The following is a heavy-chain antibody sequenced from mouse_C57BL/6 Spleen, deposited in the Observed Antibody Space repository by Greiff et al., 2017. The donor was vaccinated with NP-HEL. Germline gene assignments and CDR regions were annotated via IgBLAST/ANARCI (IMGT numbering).Heavy chain of an antibody. V-gene: IGHV5-4*01. Sequence: EVQVVESGGGLVKPGGSLKLSCAASGFTFSSYAMSWVRQTPEKRLEWVATISDGGSYTYYPDNVKGRFTISRDNAKNNLYLQMSHLKSEDTAMYYCARSTTVVATSRYFDVWGTGTTVTVSS. CDR2: ISDGGSYT. J-gene: IGHJ1*03. CDR3: ARSTTVVATSRYFDV. D-gene: IGHD1-1*01. CDR1: GFTFSSYA.